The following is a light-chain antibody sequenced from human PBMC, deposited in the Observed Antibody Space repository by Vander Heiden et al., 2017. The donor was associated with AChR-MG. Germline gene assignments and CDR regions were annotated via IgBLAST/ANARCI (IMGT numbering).Light chain of an antibody. CDR1: TSDVRAYDY. CDR2: DGT. CDR3: SSFSTGSTDVV. Sequence: QPALTQPASVSGSPGPSITISCPRTTSDVRAYDYVSWYHHHPGEAPKRMIVDGTKRPSGISDRCSGSKSGNTASLTISGLQAEDEADYYCSSFSTGSTDVVFGGGTKVTVL. V-gene: IGLV2-14*03. J-gene: IGLJ2*01.